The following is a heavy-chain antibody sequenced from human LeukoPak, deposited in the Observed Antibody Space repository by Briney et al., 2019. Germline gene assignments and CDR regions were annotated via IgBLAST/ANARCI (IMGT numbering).Heavy chain of an antibody. CDR3: ATNGGYTSGYYFDS. Sequence: PSQTLSLTCTVSGGSISSGSYYWSWIRQPAGKGLEWIGRIYSGGSTIYNPSLKSRVTISVGPSKKQFSLKLSSVTASDTAVYYCATNGGYTSGYYFDSWGQGTLVTVSS. V-gene: IGHV4-61*02. CDR2: IYSGGST. CDR1: GGSISSGSYY. J-gene: IGHJ4*02. D-gene: IGHD5-18*01.